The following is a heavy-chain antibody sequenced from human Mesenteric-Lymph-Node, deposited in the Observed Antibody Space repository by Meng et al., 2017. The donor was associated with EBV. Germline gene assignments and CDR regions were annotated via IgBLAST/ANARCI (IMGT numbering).Heavy chain of an antibody. CDR3: ARTIAGEYGDYVVPLDY. CDR1: GGSFSGDY. D-gene: IGHD4-17*01. J-gene: IGHJ4*02. CDR2: INAGEST. V-gene: IGHV4-34*01. Sequence: QVQLQQWGAGLLKPSETLSLTCAVYGGSFSGDYWTWIRQPPGKGLEWIGEINAGESTNYNPSLKSRVTMSIDTSKNQFSLKLSSVTAADTAVYYCARTIAGEYGDYVVPLDYWGQGTLVTVPQ.